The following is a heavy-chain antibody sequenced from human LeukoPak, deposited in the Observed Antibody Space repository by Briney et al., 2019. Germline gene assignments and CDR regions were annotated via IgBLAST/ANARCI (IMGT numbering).Heavy chain of an antibody. CDR2: IYHSGST. V-gene: IGHV4-38-2*02. J-gene: IGHJ3*02. CDR3: ARGRSGSYYDAFDI. Sequence: SETLSLTCPVSGFSVSSVFYWGWIRQPPGKGLEWIGSIYHSGSTYYNPSLKSRLTMSIDTSTNQLSVSLNSVTAADTAVYYCARGRSGSYYDAFDIWGQGTMVTVSS. D-gene: IGHD1-26*01. CDR1: GFSVSSVFY.